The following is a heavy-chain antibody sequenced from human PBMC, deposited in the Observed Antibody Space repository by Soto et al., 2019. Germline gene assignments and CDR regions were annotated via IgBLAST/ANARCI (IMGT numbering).Heavy chain of an antibody. V-gene: IGHV3-21*01. D-gene: IGHD5-12*01. Sequence: PGGSLRLSCTASGFTFSEYSMSWVRQAPGKGLEWVSSITHSGTYVYYADSVKGRFTISRDSASNSLFLQMTSLRAEDTAVYHCARARGNDWDSDYWGQGTLVTVSS. J-gene: IGHJ4*02. CDR2: ITHSGTYV. CDR1: GFTFSEYS. CDR3: ARARGNDWDSDY.